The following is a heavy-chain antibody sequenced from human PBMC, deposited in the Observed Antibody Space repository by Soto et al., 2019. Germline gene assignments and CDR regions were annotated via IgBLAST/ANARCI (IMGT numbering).Heavy chain of an antibody. CDR2: IYDDGNT. V-gene: IGHV3-66*01. CDR1: GFTVSSHF. Sequence: EVQLVESGGGLVQPGGFLRLSCAASGFTVSSHFMIWVRQAPGKGLEWVSVIYDDGNTYYADSVKGRFTMSRDNSKNTLFLQVNRLRAEDTAVYYCARAPRDVMITGYFDYWGQGTLVTVSS. CDR3: ARAPRDVMITGYFDY. J-gene: IGHJ4*02. D-gene: IGHD3-10*01.